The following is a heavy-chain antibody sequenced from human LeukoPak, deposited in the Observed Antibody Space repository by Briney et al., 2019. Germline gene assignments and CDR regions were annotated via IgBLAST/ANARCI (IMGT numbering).Heavy chain of an antibody. CDR3: ARSKYSGYDSDY. D-gene: IGHD5-12*01. CDR1: GYTLTELS. V-gene: IGHV1-24*01. CDR2: FDPEDGET. J-gene: IGHJ4*02. Sequence: ASVKVSCKVSGYTLTELSMHWVRQAPGKGLEWMGGFDPEDGETIYAQKFQGRVTMTEDTSTDTAYMELSSLRSEDTAVYYCARSKYSGYDSDYWGQGTLVTVSS.